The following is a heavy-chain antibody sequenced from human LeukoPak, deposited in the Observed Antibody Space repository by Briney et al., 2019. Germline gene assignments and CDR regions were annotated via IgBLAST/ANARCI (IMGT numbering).Heavy chain of an antibody. CDR2: ISGSGGST. Sequence: GGTLRLSCAASGFTFSSYGMSWVRQAPGKGLEWVSAISGSGGSTYYADSVKGRFTISRDNSKNMLYLQMNSLRAEDTAVYYCAKAHMTTVTMGGDYWGQGTLVTVSS. J-gene: IGHJ4*02. CDR3: AKAHMTTVTMGGDY. CDR1: GFTFSSYG. V-gene: IGHV3-23*01. D-gene: IGHD4-17*01.